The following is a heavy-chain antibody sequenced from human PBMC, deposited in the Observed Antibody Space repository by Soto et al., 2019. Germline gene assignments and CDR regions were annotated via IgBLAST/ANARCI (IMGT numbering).Heavy chain of an antibody. Sequence: VPLVESGGGVVQPGRSLRLSCAASGFTFSSYGMHWVRQAPGKGLEWVAVISYDGSNKYYADSVKGRFTISRDNSKNTLYLQMNSLRAEDTAVYYCAKIGIAVAVDGMDVWGQGTTVTVSS. CDR2: ISYDGSNK. CDR1: GFTFSSYG. J-gene: IGHJ6*02. D-gene: IGHD6-19*01. CDR3: AKIGIAVAVDGMDV. V-gene: IGHV3-30*18.